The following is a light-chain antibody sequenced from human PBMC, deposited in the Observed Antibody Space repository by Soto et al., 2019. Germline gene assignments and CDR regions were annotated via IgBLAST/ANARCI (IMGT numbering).Light chain of an antibody. V-gene: IGLV1-44*01. CDR1: FSNIGDNA. Sequence: QSLLSQPPSVSSTPGQRVNISCSGSFSNIGDNAVNCYQQLPGAAPKLLIYLNDQRPSGVPDRFSGSKSGTSASLAISGLQSEDEADYYCAAWDDSLNALFGTGTKVTVL. CDR2: LND. J-gene: IGLJ1*01. CDR3: AAWDDSLNAL.